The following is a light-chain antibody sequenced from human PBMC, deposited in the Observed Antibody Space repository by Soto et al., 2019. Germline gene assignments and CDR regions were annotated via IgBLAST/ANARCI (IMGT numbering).Light chain of an antibody. CDR1: SRDVGSYNY. Sequence: QSVLTQPASVSGSPGQSITISCTGTSRDVGSYNYVSWYQQHPGKAPKLMIYDVSNRPSGVSNRFSGSKSGNMASLTISGLQADDEADYYCSSYTNVRTLVFGGGTKLTVL. J-gene: IGLJ2*01. CDR3: SSYTNVRTLV. CDR2: DVS. V-gene: IGLV2-14*01.